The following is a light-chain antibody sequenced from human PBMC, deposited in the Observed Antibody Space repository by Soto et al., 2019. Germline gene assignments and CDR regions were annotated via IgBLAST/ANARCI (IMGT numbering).Light chain of an antibody. Sequence: DIQMTQSPSSLSASVGDRVTIPCRASQSISSYLNWYQHKPGKAPKVLIYAASSLQSGVTSRFSGSGSGTDFTLTISILQPEDFATYYCQQSYSTPHTFGGGTKVEIK. CDR3: QQSYSTPHT. V-gene: IGKV1-39*01. J-gene: IGKJ4*01. CDR1: QSISSY. CDR2: AAS.